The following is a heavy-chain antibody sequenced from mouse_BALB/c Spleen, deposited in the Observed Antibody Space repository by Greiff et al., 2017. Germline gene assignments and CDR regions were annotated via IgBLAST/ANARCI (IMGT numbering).Heavy chain of an antibody. CDR3: ARDADWAWFAY. V-gene: IGHV7-1*02. CDR1: GFTFSDFY. CDR2: SRNKANDYTT. D-gene: IGHD4-1*01. J-gene: IGHJ3*01. Sequence: DVKLVESGAGLVQPGGSLRLSCATSGFTFSDFYMEWVRQPPGKRLEWIAASRNKANDYTTEYSASVKGRFTVSRDTSQSILYLQMNALRAEDTAIYYCARDADWAWFAYWGQGTLVTVSA.